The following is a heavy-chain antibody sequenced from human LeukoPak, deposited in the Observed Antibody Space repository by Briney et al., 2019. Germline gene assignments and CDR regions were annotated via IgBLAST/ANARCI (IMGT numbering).Heavy chain of an antibody. J-gene: IGHJ6*03. Sequence: PGGSLRLSCAASGFTFSSYAMSWVRQAPGKGLEWVSAISGSGGSTYYADSVKGRFTISRDNSKNTLYLQMNSLRAEDTAVYYCAKASAGITIFGVGMDVWGKGTTVTVSS. V-gene: IGHV3-23*01. CDR3: AKASAGITIFGVGMDV. CDR1: GFTFSSYA. D-gene: IGHD3-3*01. CDR2: ISGSGGST.